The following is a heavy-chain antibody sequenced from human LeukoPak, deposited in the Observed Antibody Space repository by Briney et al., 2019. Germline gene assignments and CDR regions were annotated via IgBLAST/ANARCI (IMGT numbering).Heavy chain of an antibody. V-gene: IGHV3-43*02. J-gene: IGHJ4*02. CDR3: AKDTGSGWDFDS. CDR1: GFTFGGFA. CDR2: VTGGGTT. Sequence: GESLKISCAASGFTFGGFAMHWVRQAPVRGLEWVSLVTGGGTTYYADSVRGRFTISRDNSKNSLYLQMNTLRTEDTAFYYCAKDTGSGWDFDSWGQGTLVTVSS. D-gene: IGHD6-19*01.